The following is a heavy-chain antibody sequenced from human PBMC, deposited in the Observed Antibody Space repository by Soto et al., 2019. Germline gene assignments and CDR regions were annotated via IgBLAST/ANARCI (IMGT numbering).Heavy chain of an antibody. J-gene: IGHJ6*02. D-gene: IGHD2-21*01. CDR1: GYTFSGYS. CDR3: ARDVFCGGTPACPDMDV. V-gene: IGHV1-18*04. CDR2: ISCYNGNT. Sequence: ASVKVSCKASGYTFSGYSITWVRQAPGQGLEWMGRISCYNGNTNYARTLRDRLTLATDTSTRTAYMELRSPTSDDTAVYYCARDVFCGGTPACPDMDVWGQGTTVTVSS.